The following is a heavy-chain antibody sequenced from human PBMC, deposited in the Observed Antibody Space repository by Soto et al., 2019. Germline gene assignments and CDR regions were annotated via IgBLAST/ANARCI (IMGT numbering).Heavy chain of an antibody. J-gene: IGHJ4*02. V-gene: IGHV1-3*01. CDR2: INAANGDT. D-gene: IGHD3-10*01. Sequence: QVQLVQSGAEVKKPGASVKVSCRASGYTFSTFPIHWVRQAPGQNLEWMGWINAANGDTGYSQNFRGRVTITRDTSASTAYMELSGLRSEDTAVYYCARKDYYVSGIYHFDSWAREPWSPSPQ. CDR3: ARKDYYVSGIYHFDS. CDR1: GYTFSTFP.